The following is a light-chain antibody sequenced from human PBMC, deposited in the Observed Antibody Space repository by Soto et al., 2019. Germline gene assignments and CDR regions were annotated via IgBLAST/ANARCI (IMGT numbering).Light chain of an antibody. CDR1: NSDVGGYNY. CDR3: SSYTSSSTLDA. CDR2: DVS. Sequence: ALTEPASVSGSPGQSITLSCTGTNSDVGGYNYVSWYQQHPGKAPKLMIYDVSNRPSGVSNRFSGSKSGNTASLTISGLQAEDEADYYCSSYTSSSTLDAFGTGTKVTVL. J-gene: IGLJ1*01. V-gene: IGLV2-14*01.